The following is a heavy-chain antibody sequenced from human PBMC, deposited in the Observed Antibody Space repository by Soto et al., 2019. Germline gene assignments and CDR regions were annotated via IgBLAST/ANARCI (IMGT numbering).Heavy chain of an antibody. V-gene: IGHV1-69*01. CDR3: ARDSSSWSWIGMDV. CDR1: GGTFSSYA. J-gene: IGHJ6*02. D-gene: IGHD6-13*01. CDR2: IIPIFCTA. Sequence: QVQLVQSGAEVKKPGSSVKVSCKASGGTFSSYAISWVRQAPGQGLEWMGGIIPIFCTANYEQNFQGRVTITADEYTSTAYIELSSLRSEDTAGYYWARDSSSWSWIGMDVWGQGTTVTVSS.